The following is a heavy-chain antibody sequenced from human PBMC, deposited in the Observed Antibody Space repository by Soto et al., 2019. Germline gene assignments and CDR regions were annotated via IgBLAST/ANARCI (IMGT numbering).Heavy chain of an antibody. D-gene: IGHD6-13*01. J-gene: IGHJ4*02. CDR1: GFTFSSYG. Sequence: QVQLVESGGGVVQPGRSLRLSCAASGFTFSSYGMHWVRQAPGKGLEWVAVISYDGSNKYYAESVKGRFTISRDNSKNTRYLQMNSLRAEDTAVYYCAHSRSFGFDYWGQGTLVTVSS. V-gene: IGHV3-30*03. CDR3: AHSRSFGFDY. CDR2: ISYDGSNK.